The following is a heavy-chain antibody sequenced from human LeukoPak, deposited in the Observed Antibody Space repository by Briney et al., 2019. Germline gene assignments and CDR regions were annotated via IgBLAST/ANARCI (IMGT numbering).Heavy chain of an antibody. Sequence: ASVKVSCKASGYTFTGYYMHWVRQAPGQGLEWMGWINPNSGGTNYAQKLQGRVTMTTDTSTSTAYMELRSLRSDDTAVYYCARVISDCSSTSCYYPPPDYWGQGTLVTVSS. CDR3: ARVISDCSSTSCYYPPPDY. V-gene: IGHV1-2*02. CDR2: INPNSGGT. J-gene: IGHJ4*02. D-gene: IGHD2-2*01. CDR1: GYTFTGYY.